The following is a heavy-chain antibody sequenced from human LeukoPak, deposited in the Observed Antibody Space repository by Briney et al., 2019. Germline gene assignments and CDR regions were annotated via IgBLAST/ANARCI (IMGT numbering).Heavy chain of an antibody. CDR2: ISSSSSTI. CDR1: GFTFNSYS. CDR3: ARTDLWFGESDKGSFDY. J-gene: IGHJ4*02. Sequence: GGSLRLSCVGSGFTFNSYSMNWVREAPGKGLVRLSYISSSSSTIYYADSVKGRFTISRDYAKNSLYLQMNSLRDEDTAVYYCARTDLWFGESDKGSFDYWGQGTLVTVSS. D-gene: IGHD3-10*01. V-gene: IGHV3-48*02.